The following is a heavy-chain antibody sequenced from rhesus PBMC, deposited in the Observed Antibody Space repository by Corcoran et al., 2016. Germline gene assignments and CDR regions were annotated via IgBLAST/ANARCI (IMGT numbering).Heavy chain of an antibody. J-gene: IGHJ2*01. CDR1: GYSISSAYG. CDR3: ARAVYWYFDL. CDR2: IFGGTGST. V-gene: IGHV4-127*01. Sequence: QVHLQESGPGLVKPSDTLSLTCSVSGYSISSAYGCDWSRQPPGKGLEWIGQIFGGTGSTYYNPSLKSRVTVSKDTSKNQFSLKLRSVTAADTAVYYCARAVYWYFDLWGPGSPITISS.